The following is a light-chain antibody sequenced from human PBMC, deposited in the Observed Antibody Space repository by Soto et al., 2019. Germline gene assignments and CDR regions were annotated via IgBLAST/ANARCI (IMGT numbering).Light chain of an antibody. CDR3: QQSYSTPHT. V-gene: IGKV1-39*01. CDR1: QSISTY. J-gene: IGKJ2*01. CDR2: TAS. Sequence: DIQMTQSPSSLSASVGDRVTITCRASQSISTYLNWYQQKPGKAPKLLIHTASSLQSGVPSRFSGSGSGTDFTLTISSLQPEDCATYYCQQSYSTPHTFGQGTKLEIK.